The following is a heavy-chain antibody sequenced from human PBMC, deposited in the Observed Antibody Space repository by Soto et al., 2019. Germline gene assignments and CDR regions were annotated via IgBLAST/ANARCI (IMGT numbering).Heavy chain of an antibody. CDR3: ARFYYASGSLIVRAPDY. V-gene: IGHV4-31*03. J-gene: IGHJ4*02. D-gene: IGHD3-10*01. CDR1: GGSISSGGYY. CDR2: IYYSGSA. Sequence: QVQLQESGPGLVKPSQTLSLTCTVSGGSISSGGYYRSWIRQHPGKGLEWIGYIYYSGSAYYNPSLQSRLTMSVDTSKNQFSLKLNSVTAADTAVYYCARFYYASGSLIVRAPDYWGQGTLVTVSS.